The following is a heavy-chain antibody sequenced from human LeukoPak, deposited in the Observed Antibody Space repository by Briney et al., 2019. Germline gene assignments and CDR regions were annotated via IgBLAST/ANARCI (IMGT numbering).Heavy chain of an antibody. V-gene: IGHV1-2*02. J-gene: IGHJ4*02. CDR2: INPDSGDT. Sequence: ASVKVSCKASGYTFTGYYIHWLREAPGQGLEWMGWINPDSGDTDYAQKFQGRVTMTRDTSISTAYMELSRLRSDDTAVYYCARTLRDSSGWYGVDCWGQGTLVTVSS. D-gene: IGHD6-19*01. CDR1: GYTFTGYY. CDR3: ARTLRDSSGWYGVDC.